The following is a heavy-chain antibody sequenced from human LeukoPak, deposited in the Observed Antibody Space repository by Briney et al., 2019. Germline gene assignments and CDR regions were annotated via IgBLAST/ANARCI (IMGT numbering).Heavy chain of an antibody. CDR3: TTDSPYYYDSSGYGPDY. CDR2: IKSRTDGGTT. V-gene: IGHV3-15*01. J-gene: IGHJ4*02. CDR1: GFTFSNAW. D-gene: IGHD3-22*01. Sequence: GRSLRLSCAASGFTFSNAWMSWVRQAPGKGLEWVGRIKSRTDGGTTDYAAPVKGRFTISRDDSKNTLYLQMNSLKTEDTAVYYCTTDSPYYYDSSGYGPDYWGQGTLVTVSS.